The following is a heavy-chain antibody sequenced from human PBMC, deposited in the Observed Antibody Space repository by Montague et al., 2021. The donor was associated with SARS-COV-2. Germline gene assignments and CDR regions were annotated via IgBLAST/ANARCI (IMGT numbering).Heavy chain of an antibody. D-gene: IGHD6-13*01. CDR2: IDWDDDK. CDR1: GFSLSTSGMC. V-gene: IGHV2-70*11. J-gene: IGHJ5*02. Sequence: VKPTQTLTLTCTFSGFSLSTSGMCVSWLRQPPGKALEWLARIDWDDDKYYSTSLKTRLTISKDTSKNQVVLTMTNMDPVDTATHYCARILVAAAGSPFDPWGQGTLVTVSS. CDR3: ARILVAAAGSPFDP.